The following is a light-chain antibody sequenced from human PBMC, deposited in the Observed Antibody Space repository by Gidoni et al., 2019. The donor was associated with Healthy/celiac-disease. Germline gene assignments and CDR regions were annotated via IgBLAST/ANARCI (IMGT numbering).Light chain of an antibody. V-gene: IGKV1-5*03. J-gene: IGKJ3*01. CDR1: QSISSW. Sequence: DIQMTQSPSTLSASVGDRVTITCRASQSISSWLAWYQQNPGKAPKLLIYKASSLESGVPSRFSGSGSGTEFTLTISSLQPDDFATYYCQQYNSYPSFGPGTKVDIK. CDR3: QQYNSYPS. CDR2: KAS.